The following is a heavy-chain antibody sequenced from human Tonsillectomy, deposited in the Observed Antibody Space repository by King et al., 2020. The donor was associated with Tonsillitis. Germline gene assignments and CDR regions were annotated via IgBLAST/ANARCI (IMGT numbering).Heavy chain of an antibody. CDR3: ARDSSKAGDYYFDY. D-gene: IGHD4-17*01. Sequence: VQLQESGPGLVKPSETLSLTCTVSGGSISSYYWNWIRQPAGKGLEWFGRINTSGSTDYHPSLKSRVTISVDTSKNPFSLKLSPVTAADTAVYYCARDSSKAGDYYFDYWGQGTLVTVSS. CDR2: INTSGST. CDR1: GGSISSYY. J-gene: IGHJ4*02. V-gene: IGHV4-4*07.